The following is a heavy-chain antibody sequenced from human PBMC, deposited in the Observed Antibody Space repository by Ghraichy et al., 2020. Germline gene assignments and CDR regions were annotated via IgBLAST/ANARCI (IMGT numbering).Heavy chain of an antibody. V-gene: IGHV4-39*01. Sequence: LSLTCTVSGGSISSSSYYWGWIRQPPGKGLEWIGSIYYSGSTYYNPSLKSRVTISVDTSKNQFSLKLSSVTAAHTAVYYCARRARGVVTAILWFDPWGQGTLVTVSS. J-gene: IGHJ5*02. CDR3: ARRARGVVTAILWFDP. CDR1: GGSISSSSYY. D-gene: IGHD2-21*02. CDR2: IYYSGST.